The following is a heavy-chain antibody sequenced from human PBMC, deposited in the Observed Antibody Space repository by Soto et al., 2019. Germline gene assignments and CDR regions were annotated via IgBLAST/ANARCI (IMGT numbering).Heavy chain of an antibody. V-gene: IGHV3-21*01. J-gene: IGHJ6*02. CDR3: ARDIEYSSSYYYYYYGMDV. Sequence: GGSLRLSCAASGFTFSSYSMNWVRQAPGKGLEWVSSISSSSSYIYYADSVKGRFTISRDNAKNSLYLQMNSLRAEDTAVYYCARDIEYSSSYYYYYYGMDVWGQGTTVTVSS. D-gene: IGHD6-6*01. CDR2: ISSSSSYI. CDR1: GFTFSSYS.